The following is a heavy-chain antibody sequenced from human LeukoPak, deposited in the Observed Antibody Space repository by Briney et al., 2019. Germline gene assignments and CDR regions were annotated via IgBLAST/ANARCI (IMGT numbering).Heavy chain of an antibody. CDR2: IFPVFGTP. D-gene: IGHD6-13*01. J-gene: IGHJ3*02. CDR3: ARGPHTSSWYKHAFDI. Sequence: EASVKVSCKASGGTFNNFAICWVRQAPGQGLERMGGIFPVFGTPTYAQKFQGRVTITADESTRTAHMELSSLRSDDTAVYYCARGPHTSSWYKHAFDIWAQGTMVTVSS. CDR1: GGTFNNFA. V-gene: IGHV1-69*01.